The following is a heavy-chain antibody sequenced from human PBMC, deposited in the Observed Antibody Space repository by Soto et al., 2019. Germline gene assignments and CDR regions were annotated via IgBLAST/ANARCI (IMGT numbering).Heavy chain of an antibody. CDR3: ARETVYCSGGSCYSNLFYY. CDR1: GFTFSTYS. CDR2: ISSSGSSI. J-gene: IGHJ4*02. D-gene: IGHD2-15*01. Sequence: EVQLVESGEGLVQPGGSLRLSCAASGFTFSTYSMTWVCQAPGKGLEWVSYISSSGSSIYYADSVKGRFTISRDSAKNSLYVQKNSLRAADTAVYYCARETVYCSGGSCYSNLFYYWGQGTLVTVSS. V-gene: IGHV3-48*01.